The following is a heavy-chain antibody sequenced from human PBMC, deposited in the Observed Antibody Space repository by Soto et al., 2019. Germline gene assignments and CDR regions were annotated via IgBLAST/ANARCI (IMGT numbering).Heavy chain of an antibody. CDR2: ISSNGGST. CDR1: GFTFSSYA. D-gene: IGHD2-15*01. V-gene: IGHV3-64*01. J-gene: IGHJ6*03. Sequence: GGSLRLSCAASGFTFSSYAMHWVRQAPGKGLEYVSAISSNGGSTYYANSVKGRFTISRDNSKNTLYLQMGSLRAEDMAVYYCARDLGLGYCSGGSCYSYYYYMDVWGKGTTVTVS. CDR3: ARDLGLGYCSGGSCYSYYYYMDV.